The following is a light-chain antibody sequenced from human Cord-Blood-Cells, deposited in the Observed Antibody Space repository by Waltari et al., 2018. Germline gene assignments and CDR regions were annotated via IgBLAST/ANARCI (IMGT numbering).Light chain of an antibody. J-gene: IGLJ1*01. V-gene: IGLV2-14*01. CDR2: DVS. CDR3: SSYTSSSTV. Sequence: QSALTQPASVSGSPGQSITISCTGTSSDLGGYNDVSWYQQHPGKAPKLMIYDVSKRPSGVSNRFSGSKSGNTASLTISGLQAEDEADYYCSSYTSSSTVFGTGTKVTVL. CDR1: SSDLGGYND.